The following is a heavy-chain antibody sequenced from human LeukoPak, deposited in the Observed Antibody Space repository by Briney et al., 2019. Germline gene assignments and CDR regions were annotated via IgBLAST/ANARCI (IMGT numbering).Heavy chain of an antibody. V-gene: IGHV4-39*01. Sequence: SETLSLTCTVSGGSISSSSYYWGWIRQPPGKGLEWIGSIYYSGSTYYNPSLKSRVTISVDTSKNQFSLKLSSVTAADTAVYYCARRTVTIDYRGQGTLVTVSS. CDR1: GGSISSSSYY. CDR3: ARRTVTIDY. J-gene: IGHJ4*02. D-gene: IGHD4-17*01. CDR2: IYYSGST.